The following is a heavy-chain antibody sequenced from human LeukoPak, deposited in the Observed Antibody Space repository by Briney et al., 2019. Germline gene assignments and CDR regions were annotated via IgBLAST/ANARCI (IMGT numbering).Heavy chain of an antibody. Sequence: PGGSLRLSCAASGFTFSSYWMSWVRQAPGKGLEWVANIKQDGSEKYYVDSVKGRFTISRDNAKNSLYLQMNSLRAEDTAVYYCARDDCTNGVCYFDYWGQGTLVTVSS. CDR3: ARDDCTNGVCYFDY. J-gene: IGHJ4*02. CDR1: GFTFSSYW. V-gene: IGHV3-7*01. CDR2: IKQDGSEK. D-gene: IGHD2-8*01.